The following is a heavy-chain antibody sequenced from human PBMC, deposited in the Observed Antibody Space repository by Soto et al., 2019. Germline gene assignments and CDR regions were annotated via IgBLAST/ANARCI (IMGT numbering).Heavy chain of an antibody. Sequence: QVQLQESGPGLVRPSQTLSLTCDISGDSVSSSSVTWNWIRQSPSRGLEWLGRTYYRSSWYNDYAESLKSRIIINPDTSKNLFSLHLTSVPPDDTAVYYCVRLIGNSWLDFWGQGSLVTVSS. CDR2: TYYRSSWYN. CDR3: VRLIGNSWLDF. J-gene: IGHJ5*01. V-gene: IGHV6-1*01. D-gene: IGHD1-26*01. CDR1: GDSVSSSSVT.